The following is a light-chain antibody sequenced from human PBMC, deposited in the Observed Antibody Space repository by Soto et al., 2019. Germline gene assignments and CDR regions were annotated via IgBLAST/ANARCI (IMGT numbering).Light chain of an antibody. J-gene: IGLJ1*01. V-gene: IGLV2-18*01. CDR3: SLYTSENAYA. Sequence: QSALAQPPSVSGSPGQSVTISCTGTSTDFVSYNRVSWYQQPPGTAPKLMIYEVSKRPSGVPDRFSGSKSGNTASLTISGLQAADEADYYCSLYTSENAYALGTGKKATV. CDR1: STDFVSYNR. CDR2: EVS.